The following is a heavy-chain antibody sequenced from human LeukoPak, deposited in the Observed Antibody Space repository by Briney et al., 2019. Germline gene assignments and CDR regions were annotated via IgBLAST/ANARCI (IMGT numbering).Heavy chain of an antibody. CDR3: ALLGGAARPKTVDY. CDR2: ISYDGSNK. Sequence: GGSLRLSCAASGFAFSSYGMHWVRQAPGKGLEWVAVISYDGSNKYYADSVKGRFTISRDNSKNTLYLQMNSLRAEDTAVYYCALLGGAARPKTVDYWGQGTLVTVSS. D-gene: IGHD6-6*01. J-gene: IGHJ4*02. CDR1: GFAFSSYG. V-gene: IGHV3-30*03.